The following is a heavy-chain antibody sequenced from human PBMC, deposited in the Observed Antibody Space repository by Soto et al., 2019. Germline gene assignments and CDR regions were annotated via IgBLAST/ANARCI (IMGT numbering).Heavy chain of an antibody. CDR3: VRSKGGYSYGTPFDY. CDR2: IDTGGSTI. J-gene: IGHJ4*02. V-gene: IGHV3-48*04. Sequence: PGGSLRLSCAASGFTFTAYAMNWVRQAPGKELEWISYIDTGGSTIYYADSVKGRFTTSRDNAENSLYLQMDSLRPEDTALYYCVRSKGGYSYGTPFDYWGQGTLVTVSS. CDR1: GFTFTAYA. D-gene: IGHD5-18*01.